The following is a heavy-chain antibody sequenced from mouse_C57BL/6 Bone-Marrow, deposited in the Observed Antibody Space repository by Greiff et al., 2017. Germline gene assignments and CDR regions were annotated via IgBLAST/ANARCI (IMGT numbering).Heavy chain of an antibody. Sequence: ESGPGLVKPSQSLSLTCSVTGYSITSGYYWNWIRQFPGNKLEWMGYISYDGSNNYNPSLKNRISITRDTSKNQFFLKLNSVTTEVTATYYCARDTYYEGFAYWGQGTLVTVSA. CDR2: ISYDGSN. V-gene: IGHV3-6*01. CDR1: GYSITSGYY. J-gene: IGHJ3*01. CDR3: ARDTYYEGFAY. D-gene: IGHD2-10*01.